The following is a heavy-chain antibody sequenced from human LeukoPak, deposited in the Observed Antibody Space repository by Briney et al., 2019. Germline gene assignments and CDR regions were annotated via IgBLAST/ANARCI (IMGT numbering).Heavy chain of an antibody. J-gene: IGHJ4*02. CDR3: TRRKSGTYQYDSSDYY. Sequence: PGGSLRLSXTASGFTFYDYAASWFRQAPGKGLEWVGFIRSIAYGGTTEYAASVKGRFTISRDDSKTISYLQMNSLTAEDTAVYYCTRRKSGTYQYDSSDYYGGQGTLVTVSS. CDR1: GFTFYDYA. CDR2: IRSIAYGGTT. V-gene: IGHV3-49*03. D-gene: IGHD3-22*01.